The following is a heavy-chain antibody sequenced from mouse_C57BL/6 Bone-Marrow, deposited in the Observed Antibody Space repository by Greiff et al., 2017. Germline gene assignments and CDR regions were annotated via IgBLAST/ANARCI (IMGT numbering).Heavy chain of an antibody. J-gene: IGHJ1*03. CDR1: GYTFTSSG. V-gene: IGHV1-81*01. CDR3: AREGVWLGWYFDV. D-gene: IGHD2-2*01. Sequence: QVQLKQSGAELARPGASVRLSCKASGYTFTSSGISWVKQRTGQGLEWIGEIYPRSGNTYYNEKFKGKATLTADKSSSTAYMELRSLTSEDSAVYFCAREGVWLGWYFDVCGTGTTVTVSS. CDR2: IYPRSGNT.